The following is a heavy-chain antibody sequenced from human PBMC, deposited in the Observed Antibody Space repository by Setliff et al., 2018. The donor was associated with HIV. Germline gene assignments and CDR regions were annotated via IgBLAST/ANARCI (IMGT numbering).Heavy chain of an antibody. CDR3: ARCYYDSSGPTDAFDI. CDR1: GYTFTNYY. Sequence: ASVKVSCKASGYTFTNYYIHWVRQAPGQGLEWMGLINPSGGKTSYAKKFQGRLTMTRDTPRSTVHMELSSLRSEDTAMYYCARCYYDSSGPTDAFDIWGQGTVVTVSS. CDR2: INPSGGKT. V-gene: IGHV1-46*01. D-gene: IGHD3-22*01. J-gene: IGHJ3*02.